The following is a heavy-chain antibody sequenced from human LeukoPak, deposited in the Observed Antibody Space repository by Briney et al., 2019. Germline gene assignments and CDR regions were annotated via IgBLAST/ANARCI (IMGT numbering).Heavy chain of an antibody. V-gene: IGHV4-59*01. CDR1: GGSISSYY. J-gene: IGHJ6*02. D-gene: IGHD3-10*01. Sequence: PSETLSLTCTVSGGSISSYYWSWIRQPPGKGREWVGYIYFSGSTNYNPSLKSRVTIPVATSKNQFSLKLSSVTAAAAAVYYCARINYGSGSPDYGMDVWGQGTTVTVSS. CDR2: IYFSGST. CDR3: ARINYGSGSPDYGMDV.